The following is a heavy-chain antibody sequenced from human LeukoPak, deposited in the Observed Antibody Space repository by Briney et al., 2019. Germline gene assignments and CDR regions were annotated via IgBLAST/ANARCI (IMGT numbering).Heavy chain of an antibody. Sequence: GASAKVSCKASGYTFTSYGISWVRQAPGQGLEWMGWISAYNGNTNYAQKLQGRVTMTTDTSTSTAYMELRSLRSDDTAVYYCARTASYYYYYMDVWDKGTTVTISS. V-gene: IGHV1-18*01. J-gene: IGHJ6*03. CDR3: ARTASYYYYYMDV. CDR2: ISAYNGNT. CDR1: GYTFTSYG.